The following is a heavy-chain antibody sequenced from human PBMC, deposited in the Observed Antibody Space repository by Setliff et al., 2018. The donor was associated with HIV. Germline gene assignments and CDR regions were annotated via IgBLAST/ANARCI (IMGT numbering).Heavy chain of an antibody. CDR1: QYSISDGNS. CDR2: ISHVGKT. V-gene: IGHV4-38-2*02. Sequence: SETLSLTCSVSQYSISDGNSWGWIRQHPGKGLEWLATISHVGKTFYNPSLRSRVTISVDTSNNQSFLQLNSVPAADTATYYCVRIRWFDLWGQGTLVTVSS. CDR3: VRIRWFDL. J-gene: IGHJ5*02. D-gene: IGHD3-3*02.